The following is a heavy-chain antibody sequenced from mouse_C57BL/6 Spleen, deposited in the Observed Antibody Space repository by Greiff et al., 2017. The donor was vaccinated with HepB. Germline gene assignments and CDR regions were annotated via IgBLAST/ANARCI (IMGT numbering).Heavy chain of an antibody. V-gene: IGHV1-42*01. J-gene: IGHJ1*03. CDR2: INPSTGGT. D-gene: IGHD2-4*01. Sequence: VQLKESGPELVKPGASVKISCKASGYSFTGYYMNWVKQSPEKSLEWIGEINPSTGGTTYNQKFKAKATLTVDKSSSTAYMQLKSLTSEDSAVYYCARSGDDYDYFDVWGTGTTVTVSS. CDR1: GYSFTGYY. CDR3: ARSGDDYDYFDV.